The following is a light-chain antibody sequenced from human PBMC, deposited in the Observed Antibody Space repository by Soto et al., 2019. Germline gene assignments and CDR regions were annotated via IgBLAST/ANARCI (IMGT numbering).Light chain of an antibody. CDR2: DAS. CDR1: QSVNNY. J-gene: IGKJ3*01. V-gene: IGKV3-11*01. CDR3: QHRNNRPFS. Sequence: TLSLSPGERATLSFRASQSVNNYLAWYQQRPGQAPRLLIYDASNRATGIPARFSGSGSGTDFTLTISSLEPEDFAVYYCQHRNNRPFSFGPGTKVDIK.